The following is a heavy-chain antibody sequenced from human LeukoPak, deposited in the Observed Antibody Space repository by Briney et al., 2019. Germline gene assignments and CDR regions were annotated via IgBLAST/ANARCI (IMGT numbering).Heavy chain of an antibody. CDR3: ARVAYCGGDCYYFDY. D-gene: IGHD2-21*02. J-gene: IGHJ4*02. CDR2: ITGSGGNT. V-gene: IGHV3-23*01. Sequence: GGSLRLSCAASGFIFSSYSMSWVRQAPGMGLEWVSVITGSGGNTYYADSVKGRFTISKDNSKNTVYLQMSSLRVDDTAVYYCARVAYCGGDCYYFDYWGQGTLVTVSS. CDR1: GFIFSSYS.